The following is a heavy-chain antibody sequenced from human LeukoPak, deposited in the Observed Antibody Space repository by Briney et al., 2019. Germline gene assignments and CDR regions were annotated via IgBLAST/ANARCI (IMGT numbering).Heavy chain of an antibody. CDR1: GFTFSSYA. V-gene: IGHV3-23*01. CDR2: ISGSGGST. CDR3: AKDAPVNIVVVPAANS. Sequence: GGSLRLSCAASGFTFSSYAMSWVRQAPGKGLEWVSAISGSGGSTYYADSVKGRLTISIDNSKNTLYLQMNSLRAEDTAVYYYAKDAPVNIVVVPAANSWGQGTLVTVSS. J-gene: IGHJ4*02. D-gene: IGHD2-2*01.